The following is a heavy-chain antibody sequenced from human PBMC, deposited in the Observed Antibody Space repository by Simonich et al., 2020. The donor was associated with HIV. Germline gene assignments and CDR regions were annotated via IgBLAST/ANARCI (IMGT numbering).Heavy chain of an antibody. D-gene: IGHD3-3*01. V-gene: IGHV4-34*01. CDR1: GGSFRGYY. CDR3: ARRDRELILYFDY. Sequence: QVQLQQWGAGLLKPSETLSLTCAVYGGSFRGYYWDWIRPPPGKGLEWIGEINHRGITNYKSSLNSRATISVDKSKNQFSLKLSSVTAADTAIYYCARRDRELILYFDYWGQGNLVTVSS. CDR2: INHRGIT. J-gene: IGHJ4*02.